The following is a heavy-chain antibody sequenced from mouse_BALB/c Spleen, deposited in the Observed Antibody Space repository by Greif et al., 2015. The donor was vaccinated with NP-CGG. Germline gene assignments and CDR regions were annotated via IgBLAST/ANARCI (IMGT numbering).Heavy chain of an antibody. J-gene: IGHJ2*01. CDR1: GFNIKDTY. V-gene: IGHV14-3*02. CDR3: ARYLYGNYFVY. CDR2: IVPANGNT. D-gene: IGHD2-10*02. Sequence: VQLKQSGAELVKPGASVKLSCTASGFNIKDTYMHWVKQRPEQGLEWIGRIVPANGNTKYDPTFQGKATITADTSSNPDCLQLGSLTSDDTAVYYCARYLYGNYFVYWSRGTTLTVSS.